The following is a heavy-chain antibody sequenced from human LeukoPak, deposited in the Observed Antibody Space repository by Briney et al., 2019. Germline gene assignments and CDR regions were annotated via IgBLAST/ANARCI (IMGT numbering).Heavy chain of an antibody. J-gene: IGHJ4*02. CDR1: GFTFSSYE. D-gene: IGHD3-22*01. V-gene: IGHV3-48*03. CDR2: ISSSGSTI. Sequence: GGSLRLSCAASGFTFSSYEMNWVCQAPGKGLEWVSYISSSGSTIYYADSVKGRFTISRDNAKNSLYLQMNSLRAEDTAVYYCARGGPITMIVVPHLFDYWGQGTLVTVSS. CDR3: ARGGPITMIVVPHLFDY.